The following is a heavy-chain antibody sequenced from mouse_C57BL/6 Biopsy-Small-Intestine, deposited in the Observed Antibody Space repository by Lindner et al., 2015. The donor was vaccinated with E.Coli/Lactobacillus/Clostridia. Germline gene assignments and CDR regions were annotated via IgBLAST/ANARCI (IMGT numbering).Heavy chain of an antibody. V-gene: IGHV1-54*01. J-gene: IGHJ2*01. CDR2: INPGSGGT. Sequence: VQLQESGAELVRPGTSVKVSCKASGYAFTNYLIEWVKQRPGQGLEWIGVINPGSGGTNYNEKFKGKATLTADKSSSTAYMQLSSLTSEDSAVYFCARSPFWYFDYWGQGTTLTVSS. CDR3: ARSPFWYFDY. CDR1: GYAFTNYL.